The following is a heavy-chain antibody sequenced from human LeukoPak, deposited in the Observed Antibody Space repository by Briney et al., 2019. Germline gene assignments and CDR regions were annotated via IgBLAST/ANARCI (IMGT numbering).Heavy chain of an antibody. D-gene: IGHD2-2*01. CDR3: ARGVVPAAMASTGDWFDP. CDR1: GGSISSYY. V-gene: IGHV4-4*07. Sequence: PSETLSLTCTVSGGSISSYYWSWIRQHAGKGLEWIGRIYSSESTNYYPSLTSRVTISVDKSKNQFSLKLSSVTAADTAVYFCARGVVPAAMASTGDWFDPWGRGTLVTVSS. J-gene: IGHJ5*02. CDR2: IYSSEST.